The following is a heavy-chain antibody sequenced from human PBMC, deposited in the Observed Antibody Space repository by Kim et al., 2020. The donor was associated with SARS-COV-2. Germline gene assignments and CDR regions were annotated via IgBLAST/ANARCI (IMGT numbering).Heavy chain of an antibody. J-gene: IGHJ4*02. D-gene: IGHD2-2*01. CDR3: ARGPGGSTSCSDY. Sequence: AQKYKGRVTMTRDTSISTAYMELSRLRSDDTAVYYCARGPGGSTSCSDYWGQGTLVTVSS. V-gene: IGHV1-2*02.